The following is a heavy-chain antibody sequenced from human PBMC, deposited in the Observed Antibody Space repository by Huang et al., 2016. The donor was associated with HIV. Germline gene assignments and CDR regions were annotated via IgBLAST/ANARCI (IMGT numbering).Heavy chain of an antibody. CDR2: IDWDGDQ. V-gene: IGHV2-70*04. Sequence: QVTLRESGPALMKPTETLTLTCTFSGFSLSTSGMRVSWIRQPPGKALEWLAHIDWDGDQFSRPSLKTRLTISRDTSKNQVFLRLTIVYPEDTATYYCARMPSHCGGDCLPGSIDYWGQGTLVTVSS. CDR3: ARMPSHCGGDCLPGSIDY. CDR1: GFSLSTSGMR. J-gene: IGHJ4*02. D-gene: IGHD2-21*02.